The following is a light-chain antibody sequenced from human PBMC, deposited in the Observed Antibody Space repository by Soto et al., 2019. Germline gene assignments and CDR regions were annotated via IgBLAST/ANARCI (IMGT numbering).Light chain of an antibody. Sequence: QSVLTQPASVSGSPGQSITISCTGTNSDVGGYNYVSWYQQHPGKAPKLMTFDVSNRPSGVSNRFSGSKSGNTASLTISGVQAEDEGTYYCSSYTSNSTVIFGGGTKVTVL. CDR3: SSYTSNSTVI. J-gene: IGLJ2*01. CDR2: DVS. V-gene: IGLV2-14*01. CDR1: NSDVGGYNY.